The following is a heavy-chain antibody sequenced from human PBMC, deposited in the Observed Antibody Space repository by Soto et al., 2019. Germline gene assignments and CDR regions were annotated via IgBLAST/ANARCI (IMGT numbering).Heavy chain of an antibody. V-gene: IGHV3-23*01. CDR1: FSLLSIA. J-gene: IGHJ4*02. Sequence: FSLLSIAMTWVPHARRRVMAWVSAIGVSGGSKYSADHVKGRCTISRDKSKNTLYLQMSSLRAEDTAVYYCARGFCAGRGCQPDFGGQGARVTVAS. CDR3: ARGFCAGRGCQPDF. CDR2: IGVSGGSK. D-gene: IGHD6-13*01.